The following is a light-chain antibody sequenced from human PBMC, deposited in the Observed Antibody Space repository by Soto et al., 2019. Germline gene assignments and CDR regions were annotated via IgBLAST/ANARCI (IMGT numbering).Light chain of an antibody. CDR3: SSYTSSNTLHVL. Sequence: QSALTQPASVSGSPGQSITISCTGTSSDVGGYNYVSWYQQHPGKAPKLMIYDVSNRPSGVSNRFSGSKSGNTASLTISGLQAEDEADYYCSSYTSSNTLHVLFGGGTKFTVL. CDR2: DVS. V-gene: IGLV2-14*01. CDR1: SSDVGGYNY. J-gene: IGLJ2*01.